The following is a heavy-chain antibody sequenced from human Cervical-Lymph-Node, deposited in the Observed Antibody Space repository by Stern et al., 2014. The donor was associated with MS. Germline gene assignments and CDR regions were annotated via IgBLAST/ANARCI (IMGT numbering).Heavy chain of an antibody. J-gene: IGHJ6*02. CDR1: GFTFSSYG. CDR3: AKEKYYDSTGYYYVFGYYYGMDV. Sequence: VQLVESGGGVVQPGRSLRLSCAASGFTFSSYGMQWVRQAPGKGLEWLAAISHDGSTSYYADSVKGRFAVSRDHSKNTLYLQLNSLRTEDTAVYYCAKEKYYDSTGYYYVFGYYYGMDVWGQGTPVTVSS. CDR2: ISHDGSTS. D-gene: IGHD3-22*01. V-gene: IGHV3-30*18.